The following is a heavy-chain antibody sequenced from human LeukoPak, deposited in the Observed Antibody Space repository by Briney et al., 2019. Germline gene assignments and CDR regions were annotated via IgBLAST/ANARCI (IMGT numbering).Heavy chain of an antibody. V-gene: IGHV3-23*01. CDR2: ISGSGGST. CDR1: GFTFSSYA. Sequence: GGSLRLSCAASGFTFSSYAMSWVRQAPGKGLEWVSAISGSGGSTYYADSVKGRFTISRDNSKNTLYLQMKSLRAEDTAVYYCAKDPAYSSSFYFQHWGQGTLVTVSS. CDR3: AKDPAYSSSFYFQH. D-gene: IGHD6-13*01. J-gene: IGHJ1*01.